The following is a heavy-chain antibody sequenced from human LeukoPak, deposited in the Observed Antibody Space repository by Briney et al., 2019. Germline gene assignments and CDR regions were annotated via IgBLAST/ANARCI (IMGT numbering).Heavy chain of an antibody. J-gene: IGHJ3*02. CDR1: GGSFSGYY. D-gene: IGHD3-22*01. V-gene: IGHV4-34*01. CDR3: ARGSDYYDSSGYYYVGAFDI. CDR2: INHSGST. Sequence: SETLSLTCAVYGGSFSGYYWSWIRQPPGKGLEWIGEINHSGSTNYNPSLKSRVTISVDTSKNQFSLKLSSVTAADTAVYYCARGSDYYDSSGYYYVGAFDIWGQGTMVTVSS.